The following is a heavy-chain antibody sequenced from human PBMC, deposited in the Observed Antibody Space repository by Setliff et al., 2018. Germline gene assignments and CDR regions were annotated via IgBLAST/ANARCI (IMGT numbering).Heavy chain of an antibody. J-gene: IGHJ5*02. Sequence: PSETLSLTCTVSGGSISSSSYYWGWIRQPPGKGLEWIGSIYYSGSTYYNPSLKSRVTTLVDTSKNHFSLKLSSVTAADTAVYYCARTRGSSGWLNWFDPWGQGTLVTVSS. D-gene: IGHD6-19*01. CDR2: IYYSGST. CDR1: GGSISSSSYY. CDR3: ARTRGSSGWLNWFDP. V-gene: IGHV4-39*02.